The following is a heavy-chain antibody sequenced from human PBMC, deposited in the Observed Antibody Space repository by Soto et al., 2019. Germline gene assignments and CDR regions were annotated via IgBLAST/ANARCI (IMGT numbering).Heavy chain of an antibody. D-gene: IGHD3-22*01. Sequence: SETLSLTCSVCGGSSSSSSYYRGWIRQPPGKGLEWIGSIYYSGSTYYNPSLKSRVTISVDTSKNQFSLKLSSVTAADTAVYYCARRLYYDSSGFEGGGMDVWGQGTTVTVSS. CDR1: GGSSSSSSYY. CDR3: ARRLYYDSSGFEGGGMDV. V-gene: IGHV4-39*01. CDR2: IYYSGST. J-gene: IGHJ6*02.